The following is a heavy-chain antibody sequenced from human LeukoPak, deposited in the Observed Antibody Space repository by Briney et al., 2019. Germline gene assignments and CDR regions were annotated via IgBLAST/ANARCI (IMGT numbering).Heavy chain of an antibody. CDR1: GFTFSSYE. CDR2: ISSSGSTI. J-gene: IGHJ5*02. D-gene: IGHD6-19*01. CDR3: ARGTGYSSGWYSWFDP. V-gene: IGHV3-48*03. Sequence: PGGSLRLSCAASGFTFSSYEMNWVRQAPGKGLEWVSYISSSGSTIYYADSVKGRFTISRDNAKNSLHLQMNSLRAEDTAVYYCARGTGYSSGWYSWFDPWGQGTLVTVSS.